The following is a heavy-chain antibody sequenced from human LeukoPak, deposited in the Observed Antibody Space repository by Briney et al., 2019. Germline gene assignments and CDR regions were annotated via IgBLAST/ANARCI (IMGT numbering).Heavy chain of an antibody. CDR1: GGSFSGYY. J-gene: IGHJ4*02. CDR2: INHSGST. V-gene: IGHV4-34*01. CDR3: ARPRTGYSSSWNDY. Sequence: PSETLSLTCAVYGGSFSGYYWSWIRQPTGKGLEWIGEINHSGSTNYNPSLKSRVTISVDTSKNQFSLKLSSVTAADTAVYYCARPRTGYSSSWNDYWGQGTLVTVSS. D-gene: IGHD6-13*01.